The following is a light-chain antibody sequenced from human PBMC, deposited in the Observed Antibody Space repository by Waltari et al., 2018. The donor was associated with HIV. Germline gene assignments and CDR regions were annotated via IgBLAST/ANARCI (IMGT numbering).Light chain of an antibody. Sequence: FMLTQPHSVSESPGKTVTISCARSSGNIASNPVPWYQQRPGSAPTAVIYEDTQRPSGVPDRFSGSIDSSSNSASLTIYELKTEDEADYYCQSYDSANPCVFGTGTRLTVL. CDR3: QSYDSANPCV. CDR2: EDT. J-gene: IGLJ1*01. CDR1: SGNIASNP. V-gene: IGLV6-57*03.